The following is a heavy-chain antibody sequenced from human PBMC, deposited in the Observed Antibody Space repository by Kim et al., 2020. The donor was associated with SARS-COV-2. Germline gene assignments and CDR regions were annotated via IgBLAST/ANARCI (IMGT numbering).Heavy chain of an antibody. D-gene: IGHD5-18*01. J-gene: IGHJ4*02. CDR2: LSNDGSHK. CDR1: GFTFSTYA. Sequence: GGSLRLSCAASGFTFSTYAMHWVRQAPGKRLEWVAVLSNDGSHKYYADSVKGRFTISRDNSKNTLYLQMDSLRAEDTSVYYCAKGAFSYGTIDYWGQGTLVPVSS. CDR3: AKGAFSYGTIDY. V-gene: IGHV3-30*18.